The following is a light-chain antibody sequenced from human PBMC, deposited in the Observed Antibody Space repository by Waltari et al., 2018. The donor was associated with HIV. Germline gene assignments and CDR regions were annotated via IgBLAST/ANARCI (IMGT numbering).Light chain of an antibody. CDR3: QYYDTSLIS. J-gene: IGKJ5*01. CDR1: QRISSAF. CDR2: RTS. Sequence: VLTQSPGTLSLSPGERATLSCRASQRISSAFLAWYQQKPGQAPRLLVYRTSSRATGIPDRFSGSGSATDFTLTISRLEPADFAVYYCQYYDTSLISFGHGTRLEIK. V-gene: IGKV3-20*01.